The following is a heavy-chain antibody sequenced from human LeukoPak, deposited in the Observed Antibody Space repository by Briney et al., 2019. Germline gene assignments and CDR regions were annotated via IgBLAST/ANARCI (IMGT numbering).Heavy chain of an antibody. CDR3: ARVIVVTVSLLYNWFDP. V-gene: IGHV4-39*07. Sequence: SETLSLTCSVSGGSISSSSYYWGWIRQPPGEGLEWIGSIYYSGSTNYNPSLKSRVTISADTSKNQFSLKLSSVTAADTAVYYCARVIVVTVSLLYNWFDPWGQGTLVTVSS. J-gene: IGHJ5*02. CDR1: GGSISSSSYY. D-gene: IGHD2-21*02. CDR2: IYYSGST.